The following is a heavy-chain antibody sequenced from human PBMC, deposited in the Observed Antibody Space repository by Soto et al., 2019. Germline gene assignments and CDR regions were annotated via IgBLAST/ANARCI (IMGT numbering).Heavy chain of an antibody. CDR2: IKQDGSEK. CDR1: GFTFSSYW. Sequence: QSGGSLSLSCAASGFTFSSYWMSWVRQAPGKGLEWVANIKQDGSEKYYVDSVKGRLTISRDNAKNSLYLQMNSLRAADTAVYYCARDYRPYCSSTSCYAPAFDYWGQGTLVTVSS. CDR3: ARDYRPYCSSTSCYAPAFDY. D-gene: IGHD2-2*01. V-gene: IGHV3-7*01. J-gene: IGHJ4*02.